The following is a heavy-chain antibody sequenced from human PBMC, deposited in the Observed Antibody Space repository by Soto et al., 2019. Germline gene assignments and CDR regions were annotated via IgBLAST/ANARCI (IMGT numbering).Heavy chain of an antibody. CDR2: VNPIVGTS. J-gene: IGHJ4*02. CDR3: ATSYGSGSTHFDS. V-gene: IGHV1-69*08. Sequence: QVQLVQSGPEVKKPGSSVKVSCTASGGTFNSYTLNWVRQAPGQRPEWVGRVNPIVGTSTSASKFQGRVTLTADKSTNRAYMDLTGLKSEDTAVYYCATSYGSGSTHFDSWGQGTLVTVAS. D-gene: IGHD3-10*01. CDR1: GGTFNSYT.